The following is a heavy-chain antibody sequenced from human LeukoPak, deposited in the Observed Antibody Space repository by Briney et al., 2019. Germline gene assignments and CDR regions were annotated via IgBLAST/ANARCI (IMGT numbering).Heavy chain of an antibody. CDR3: ATYRQVLLPFES. CDR2: IFPSGGEI. CDR1: AFTFSSSG. J-gene: IGHJ4*02. D-gene: IGHD2-8*02. Sequence: GGSLRLSCAASAFTFSSSGMTWVRQPPGKGLEWVSSIFPSGGEIHYADSVRGRFTISRDNSKSTLSLQMNSLRAEDTAIYYCATYRQVLLPFESWGQGTLVTVSS. V-gene: IGHV3-23*01.